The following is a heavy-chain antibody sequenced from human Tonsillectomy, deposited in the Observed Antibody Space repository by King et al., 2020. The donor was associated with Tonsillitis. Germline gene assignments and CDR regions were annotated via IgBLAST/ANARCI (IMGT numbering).Heavy chain of an antibody. D-gene: IGHD4-17*01. CDR2: INAGNGNT. CDR3: ARDPPSTLSTYYFDC. Sequence: ERQAPGQRLDWMGWINAGNGNTKYSQKFQGRVTITRDTSASTTHMELSSLRSEDTAVYYCARDPPSTLSTYYFDCCGQCTLLTVSS. J-gene: IGHJ4*02. V-gene: IGHV1-3*01.